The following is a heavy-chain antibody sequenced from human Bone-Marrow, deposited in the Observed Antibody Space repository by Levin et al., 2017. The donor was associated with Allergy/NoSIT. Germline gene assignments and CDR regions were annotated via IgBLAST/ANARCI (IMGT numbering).Heavy chain of an antibody. J-gene: IGHJ3*01. Sequence: PAASVKVSCKASGYTFTSYFMHWVRQAPGQGLEWMGWINPKTGDTKFAQKFEGRVTMTRDTSMATVYMEMSRLKSDDTAVYFCARCEGFGYLEGSPYPDAFDLWGEGTMVTVSS. CDR3: ARCEGFGYLEGSPYPDAFDL. V-gene: IGHV1-2*02. CDR1: GYTFTSYF. D-gene: IGHD3-10*01. CDR2: INPKTGDT.